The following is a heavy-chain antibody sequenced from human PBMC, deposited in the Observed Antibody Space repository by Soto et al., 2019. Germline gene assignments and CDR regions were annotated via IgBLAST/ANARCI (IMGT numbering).Heavy chain of an antibody. J-gene: IGHJ3*02. V-gene: IGHV2-70*01. CDR1: GFSLSTLGTC. D-gene: IGHD2-2*01. CDR3: ARIPGYCGSASCYSRLGNETLDI. Sequence: SGPTLVNPTQTLTLTCTFSGFSLSTLGTCVTWIRQPPGKALEWLALINWDNNEYYTPSLKTRLTISRDTSKNQVVLTMTNMDPIDTGTYYCARIPGYCGSASCYSRLGNETLDIWGQGTTVTVSS. CDR2: INWDNNE.